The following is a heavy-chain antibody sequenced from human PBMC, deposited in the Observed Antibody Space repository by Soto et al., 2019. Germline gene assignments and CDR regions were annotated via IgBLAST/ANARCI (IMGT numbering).Heavy chain of an antibody. J-gene: IGHJ6*03. CDR2: MNPNSGNT. D-gene: IGHD3-10*01. CDR1: GYTFTSYD. V-gene: IGHV1-8*01. CDR3: ARDGITMVRGVLQYYYYYYMDV. Sequence: QVPLVQSGAEVKKPGASVKVSCKASGYTFTSYDINWVRQATGQGLEWMGWMNPNSGNTGYAQKFQGRVTMTRNTSISTAYMELSSLRSEDTAVYYCARDGITMVRGVLQYYYYYYMDVWGKGTTVTVSS.